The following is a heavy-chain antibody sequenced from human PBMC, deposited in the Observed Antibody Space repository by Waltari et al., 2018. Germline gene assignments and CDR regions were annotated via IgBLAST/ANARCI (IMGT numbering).Heavy chain of an antibody. CDR1: GFTFSSYA. J-gene: IGHJ4*02. CDR3: AKDVSYCSSTSCYDSDY. V-gene: IGHV3-23*04. CDR2: ISGSGGST. Sequence: EVQLVESGGGLVQPGGSLRLSCAASGFTFSSYAMSWVRQAPGKGLEWVSAISGSGGSTYYADSVKGRFTISRDNSKNTLYLQMNSLRAEDTAVYYCAKDVSYCSSTSCYDSDYWGQGTLVTVSS. D-gene: IGHD2-2*01.